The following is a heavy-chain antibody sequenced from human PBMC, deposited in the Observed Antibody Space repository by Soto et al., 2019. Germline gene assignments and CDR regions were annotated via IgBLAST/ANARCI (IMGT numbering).Heavy chain of an antibody. CDR1: GYIFTAYY. CDR3: TRDPGNSNGAEDS. CDR2: VNTYNGHT. V-gene: IGHV1-18*04. J-gene: IGHJ4*02. Sequence: QAQLVQSGPEVQKPGASVKVSCKASGYIFTAYYIGWARQAPGQGLEWRGWVNTYNGHTGYAQKFQGRVTMTTDTSTSTAYMELRDLGTDDTAVYYCTRDPGNSNGAEDSWGQGTLVTVSS. D-gene: IGHD3-10*01.